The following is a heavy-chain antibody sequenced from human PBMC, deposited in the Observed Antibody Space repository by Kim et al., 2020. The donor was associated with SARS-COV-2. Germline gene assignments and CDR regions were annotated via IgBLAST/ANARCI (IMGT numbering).Heavy chain of an antibody. Sequence: GGSLRLSCAASGFTFSSYAMSWVRQAPGKGLEWVSAISGSGGSTYYADSVKGRFTISRDNSKNTLYLQMNSLRAEDTAVYYCAKEEDYGFGELLFPFDYWGQGTLVTVSS. CDR2: ISGSGGST. CDR3: AKEEDYGFGELLFPFDY. V-gene: IGHV3-23*01. D-gene: IGHD3-10*01. CDR1: GFTFSSYA. J-gene: IGHJ4*02.